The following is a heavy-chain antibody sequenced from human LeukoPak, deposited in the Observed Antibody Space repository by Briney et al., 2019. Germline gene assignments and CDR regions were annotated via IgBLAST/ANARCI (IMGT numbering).Heavy chain of an antibody. CDR1: GFTFSNAW. V-gene: IGHV3-30*03. CDR2: ISSDSRNE. J-gene: IGHJ4*02. Sequence: GGSLRLSCAASGFTFSNAWMSWVRQAPGKELDRVAVISSDSRNEYYADSVKGRFTISRDNSKNTLYLQMNSLRAEDTAVYFCVRGVTSGRFFDYWGQGTLVSVSS. D-gene: IGHD6-19*01. CDR3: VRGVTSGRFFDY.